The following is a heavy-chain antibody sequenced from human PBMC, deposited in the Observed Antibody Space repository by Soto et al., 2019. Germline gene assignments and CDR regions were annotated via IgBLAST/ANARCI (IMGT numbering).Heavy chain of an antibody. D-gene: IGHD5-18*01. CDR3: ARGRRYRYGLRLLESYYYGMDV. CDR1: GFTFSNYT. J-gene: IGHJ6*02. CDR2: ISYDGSNK. V-gene: IGHV3-30-3*01. Sequence: GGSLRLSCAASGFTFSNYTMHWVRQAPGKGLEWVAVISYDGSNKYYADSVKGRFTISRDNSKNTLYLQMNSLRAEDTAVYDCARGRRYRYGLRLLESYYYGMDVWGQGTTVTVSS.